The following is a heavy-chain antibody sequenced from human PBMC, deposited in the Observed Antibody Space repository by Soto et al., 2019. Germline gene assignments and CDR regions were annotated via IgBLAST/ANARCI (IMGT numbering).Heavy chain of an antibody. J-gene: IGHJ4*02. CDR3: ARRAEANGWNGFGADKYYFDF. V-gene: IGHV1-8*01. D-gene: IGHD1-1*01. CDR1: GYTFTSYD. CDR2: MNPNTGNS. Sequence: ASVKVSCKASGYTFTSYDIYWVRQATGQGLEWMGWMNPNTGNSGYAQKFQGRVTMTSDTSISTAHMELSSLRSEDTAVYYCARRAEANGWNGFGADKYYFDFWGQGTLVTVSS.